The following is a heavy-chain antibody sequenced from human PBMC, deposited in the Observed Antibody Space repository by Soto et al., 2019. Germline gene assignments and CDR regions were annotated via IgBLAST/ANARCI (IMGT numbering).Heavy chain of an antibody. J-gene: IGHJ5*02. CDR2: IIPILGIA. Sequence: GASVKVSCKASGGTFSSYTIGWVRQAPGQGLEWMGRIIPILGIANYAQKFQGRVTITRDTSASTAYMELSSLRSEDTAVYYCARVGPPADPWGQGTLVTVSS. CDR1: GGTFSSYT. V-gene: IGHV1-69*02. CDR3: ARVGPPADP.